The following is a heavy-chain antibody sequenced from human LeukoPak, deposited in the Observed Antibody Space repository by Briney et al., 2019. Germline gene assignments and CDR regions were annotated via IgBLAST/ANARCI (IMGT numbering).Heavy chain of an antibody. CDR1: GFTFSSYG. D-gene: IGHD3-10*01. Sequence: GGTLRLSCAASGFTFSSYGMSWVRQAPGKGLEWVSAISGSGGSTYYADSVKGWFTISRDNSKNTLYLQMNSLRAEDTAVYYCAKEGNYYGSGSYNFDYWGQGTLVTVSS. CDR3: AKEGNYYGSGSYNFDY. V-gene: IGHV3-23*01. CDR2: ISGSGGST. J-gene: IGHJ4*02.